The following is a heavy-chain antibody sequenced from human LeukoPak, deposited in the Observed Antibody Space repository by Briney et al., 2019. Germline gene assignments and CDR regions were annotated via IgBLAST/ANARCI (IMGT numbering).Heavy chain of an antibody. V-gene: IGHV3-30-3*01. Sequence: GGSLRLSCAASGFTFSSYAMHWVRQAPGKGLEWVAVISYDGSNKYYADSVKGRFTISRDNSKNTLYLQMSSLRAEDTAVYYCARDGTAPGLYSDLWGQGTLVTVSP. CDR1: GFTFSSYA. CDR2: ISYDGSNK. CDR3: ARDGTAPGLYSDL. D-gene: IGHD6-13*01. J-gene: IGHJ4*01.